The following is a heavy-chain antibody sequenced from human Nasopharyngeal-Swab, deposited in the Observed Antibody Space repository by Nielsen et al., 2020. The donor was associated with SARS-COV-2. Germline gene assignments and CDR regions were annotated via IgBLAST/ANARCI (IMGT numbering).Heavy chain of an antibody. CDR1: GFTFSRYT. Sequence: GGSLRLSCAASGFTFSRYTMHWVRQAPGKGMEWVAVISYDGSNKYYADSVKGRFTISRDISKNTLYLQMNSLRAEEHAVFYCASTPLDSSGYYYAFHYWGRGTLVTVSS. D-gene: IGHD3-22*01. CDR3: ASTPLDSSGYYYAFHY. J-gene: IGHJ4*02. CDR2: ISYDGSNK. V-gene: IGHV3-30-3*01.